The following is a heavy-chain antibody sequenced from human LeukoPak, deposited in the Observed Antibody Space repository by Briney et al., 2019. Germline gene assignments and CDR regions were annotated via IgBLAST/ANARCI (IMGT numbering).Heavy chain of an antibody. CDR2: TSYDGSNK. J-gene: IGHJ6*02. CDR1: GFTFSSYG. CDR3: ARVSSGNYYYGMDV. D-gene: IGHD2-15*01. Sequence: GGSLRLSCAASGFTFSSYGMHWVRQVPGKGLEWVAVTSYDGSNKYYADSVKGRFTISRDNSKNTLYLQMDSLRAEDTAVYYCARVSSGNYYYGMDVWGQGTTVTVSS. V-gene: IGHV3-30*03.